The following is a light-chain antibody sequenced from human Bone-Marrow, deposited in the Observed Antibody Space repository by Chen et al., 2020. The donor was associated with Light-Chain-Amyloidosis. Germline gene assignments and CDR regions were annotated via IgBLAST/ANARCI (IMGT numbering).Light chain of an antibody. CDR2: DDT. CDR1: GIGSLK. J-gene: IGLJ3*02. CDR3: QVWEGSSDEVV. Sequence: SYVLPQPPSVSVAPGQPATITCGGTGIGSLKVHWYQQKAGQAPVMVVYDDTDRPAGIPERFSGSKSGNAATLTITRVEAGDEADYYCQVWEGSSDEVVFGGGTRLTVL. V-gene: IGLV3-21*02.